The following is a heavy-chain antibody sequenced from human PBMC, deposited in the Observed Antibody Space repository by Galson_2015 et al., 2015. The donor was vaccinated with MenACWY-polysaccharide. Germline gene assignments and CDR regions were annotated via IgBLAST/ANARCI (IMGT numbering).Heavy chain of an antibody. CDR1: GFSFSSYG. J-gene: IGHJ4*01. CDR3: AKREARNSGPFDL. CDR2: MTYDGSDQ. Sequence: SLRLSCAASGFSFSSYGMHWVRQAPGKGLEWVTYMTYDGSDQNYAGSVRGRFTISRDNSKSMLYLQMESLRPEDTAVYYCAKREARNSGPFDLWGHGTLVTVSS. D-gene: IGHD6-19*01. V-gene: IGHV3-30*18.